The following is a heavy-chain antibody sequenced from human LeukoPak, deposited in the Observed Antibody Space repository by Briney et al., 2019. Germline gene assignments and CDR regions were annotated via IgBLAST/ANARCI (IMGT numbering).Heavy chain of an antibody. V-gene: IGHV3-66*01. CDR3: ARDFDSAIGTIFDH. CDR1: GFTVSNNY. Sequence: KAGGSLRLSCAASGFTVSNNYMSWVRQAPGKGLEWVSLMYDGGSTFYTDSVKGRFSISRDNSKNTLFLQMSSLRAEDTAVYYCARDFDSAIGTIFDHWGQGTLVTVSS. J-gene: IGHJ4*02. D-gene: IGHD6-13*01. CDR2: MYDGGST.